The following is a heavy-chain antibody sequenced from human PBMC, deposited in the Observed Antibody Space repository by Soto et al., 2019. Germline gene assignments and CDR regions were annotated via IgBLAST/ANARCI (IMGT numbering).Heavy chain of an antibody. CDR1: GGSISSYY. CDR3: AREYNNDILTGYYWHYYFDY. Sequence: SETLSLTCTVSGGSISSYYWSWIRQPPGKGLEWIGYIYYSGSTDYNPSLKSRVTISVDTSKNQFSLKLSSVTAADTAVYYCAREYNNDILTGYYWHYYFDYWGQGTLVTVSS. V-gene: IGHV4-59*01. D-gene: IGHD3-9*01. J-gene: IGHJ4*02. CDR2: IYYSGST.